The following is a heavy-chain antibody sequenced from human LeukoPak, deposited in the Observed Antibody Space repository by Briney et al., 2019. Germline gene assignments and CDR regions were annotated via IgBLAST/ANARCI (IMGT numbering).Heavy chain of an antibody. V-gene: IGHV3-20*01. CDR2: ITWNCGST. CDR3: ASSTRYGDGYFDY. Sequence: GGPLRLSCAACGFIFGDYVMRVLRHAREEGVEGGCGITWNCGSTGYADSVMGRFTNSRDNPKNPLYLQMNSLRAENTALYHGASSTRYGDGYFDYWGQRTLVTVS. CDR1: GFIFGDYV. D-gene: IGHD4-17*01. J-gene: IGHJ4*02.